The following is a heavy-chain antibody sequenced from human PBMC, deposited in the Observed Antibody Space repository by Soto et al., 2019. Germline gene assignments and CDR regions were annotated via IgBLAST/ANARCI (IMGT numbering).Heavy chain of an antibody. D-gene: IGHD3-10*01. CDR3: ATSFGSGSRAFDY. Sequence: QVQLVQSGAEVKKPGSSVKVSCKASGDTFNFYTINWVRQAPGLGLEWMGRFNPFLSFSNSALKFQGRVTLTADKSTSTAYMVLSSLRSGDTAIYYCATSFGSGSRAFDYWGQGALVTVSS. CDR2: FNPFLSFS. CDR1: GDTFNFYT. J-gene: IGHJ4*02. V-gene: IGHV1-69*02.